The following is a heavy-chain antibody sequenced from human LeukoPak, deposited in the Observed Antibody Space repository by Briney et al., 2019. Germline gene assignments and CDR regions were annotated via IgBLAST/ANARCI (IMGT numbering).Heavy chain of an antibody. V-gene: IGHV3-15*01. CDR3: TTVSPLYYYYGMDV. J-gene: IGHJ6*02. CDR1: GFTFSNAW. Sequence: GGSLRLSCAASGFTFSNAWMSWVRQAPGKGLEWVGRIRNKTDGGTTDYAAPVKGRFTISRDDSKNTLYLQMNSLKSEDTAVYYCTTVSPLYYYYGMDVWGQGTTVTVSS. CDR2: IRNKTDGGTT.